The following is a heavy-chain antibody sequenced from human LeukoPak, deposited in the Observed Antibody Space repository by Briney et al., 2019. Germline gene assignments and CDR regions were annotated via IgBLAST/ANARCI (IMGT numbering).Heavy chain of an antibody. CDR1: GFTFSSYT. CDR2: ISGSGGST. D-gene: IGHD2-15*01. CDR3: AKFCSGGSCYSYFQH. J-gene: IGHJ1*01. V-gene: IGHV3-23*01. Sequence: GGSLRLSCAASGFTFSSYTMSWVRQAPGKGLGWVSAISGSGGSTYYADSVKGRFTISRDNSKNTLYLQMNSLRAEDTAVYYCAKFCSGGSCYSYFQHWGQGTLVTVSS.